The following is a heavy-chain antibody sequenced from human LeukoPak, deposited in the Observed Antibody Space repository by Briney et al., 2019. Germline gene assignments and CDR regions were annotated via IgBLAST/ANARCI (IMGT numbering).Heavy chain of an antibody. CDR2: IKSKTDGGTT. Sequence: GGSLRLSCAASGFTFSNAWMSWVRQAPGKGLEWVGRIKSKTDGGTTDYAAPVKGIFTISRDDSKTTLYLQMNSLKTEDTAVYYCTTDPLILWFGELFPFDYWGQGTLVTVSS. V-gene: IGHV3-15*01. J-gene: IGHJ4*02. D-gene: IGHD3-10*01. CDR3: TTDPLILWFGELFPFDY. CDR1: GFTFSNAW.